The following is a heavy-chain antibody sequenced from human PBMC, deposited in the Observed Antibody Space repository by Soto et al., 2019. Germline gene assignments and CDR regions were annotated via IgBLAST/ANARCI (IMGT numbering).Heavy chain of an antibody. CDR3: ARDPRQQLVPSFDY. V-gene: IGHV3-21*01. CDR1: GFTFSSYS. CDR2: ISSSSSYI. Sequence: PGGSLRLSCAASGFTFSSYSMNWVRQAPGKGLEWVSSISSSSSYIYYADSVKGRFTISRDNAKNSLYLQMNSLRAEDTAVYCCARDPRQQLVPSFDYWGQGTLVTVSS. D-gene: IGHD6-6*01. J-gene: IGHJ4*02.